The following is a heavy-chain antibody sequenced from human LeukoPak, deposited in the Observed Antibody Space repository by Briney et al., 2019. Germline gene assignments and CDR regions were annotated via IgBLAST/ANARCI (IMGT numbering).Heavy chain of an antibody. CDR2: ISAYNGNT. V-gene: IGHV1-18*01. CDR3: ARTYYYDSSGYPIEGDY. D-gene: IGHD3-22*01. CDR1: GYTFTSYG. J-gene: IGHJ4*02. Sequence: ASVKVSCKASGYTFTSYGISWVRQAPGQGLEWMGWISAYNGNTNYAQKLQGRVTMTTDTSTSTAYMELRSLRSDDTAVYYCARTYYYDSSGYPIEGDYWGQGTLVTVSS.